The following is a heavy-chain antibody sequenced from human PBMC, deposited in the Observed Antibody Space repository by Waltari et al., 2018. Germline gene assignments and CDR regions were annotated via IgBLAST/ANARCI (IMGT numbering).Heavy chain of an antibody. V-gene: IGHV1-69*14. D-gene: IGHD4-17*01. Sequence: QVHLVQSGAEVKKPGSSVRVSCKASGGRFSSYEFNWVRQAPGQGLEWMGGIIPIFGTPIYAQKFQGRVTITADTSTATAYMELSSLRFEDTAVYYCARDPKGTTVIYDAFDLWGQGTMVSVSS. CDR1: GGRFSSYE. J-gene: IGHJ3*01. CDR3: ARDPKGTTVIYDAFDL. CDR2: IIPIFGTP.